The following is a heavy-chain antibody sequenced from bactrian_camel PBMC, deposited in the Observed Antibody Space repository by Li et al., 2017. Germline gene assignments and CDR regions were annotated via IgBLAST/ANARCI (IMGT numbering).Heavy chain of an antibody. CDR3: GAGQWSLVAGAGYCYAAD. D-gene: IGHD6*01. CDR1: GHTYSSNC. CDR2: LHTGNGRT. J-gene: IGHJ4*01. V-gene: IGHV3S40*01. Sequence: VQLVESGGGLVQPGGSLRLSCGASGHTYSSNCMGWFRQAPGQGRKAIAHLHTGNGRTDYADSVQGRFTISLDNAENTLYLQMNNLKPDDTAMYRCGAGQWSLVAGAGYCYAADWDQGTQVTV.